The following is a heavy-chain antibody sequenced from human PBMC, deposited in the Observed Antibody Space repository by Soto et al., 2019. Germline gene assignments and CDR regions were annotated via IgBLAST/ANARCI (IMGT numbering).Heavy chain of an antibody. Sequence: EVQLVESGGGLVQPGGSLRLSCVDSGFTFSRYWMSWVRQARVKGLEWVGNIKQDGSEENYVDSVKGRFTISRENAKNSMYLQMNSLRAEDTAVYYCARIAASGRGWDVWGQGKTVVVSS. J-gene: IGHJ6*02. D-gene: IGHD6-13*01. CDR1: GFTFSRYW. CDR2: IKQDGSEE. CDR3: ARIAASGRGWDV. V-gene: IGHV3-7*01.